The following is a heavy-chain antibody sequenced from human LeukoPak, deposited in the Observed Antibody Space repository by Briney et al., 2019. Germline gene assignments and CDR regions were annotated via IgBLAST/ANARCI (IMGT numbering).Heavy chain of an antibody. Sequence: GGSLRLFCAASGFTFSTYWMAWVRQAPGKGLEWVANIKEDESAKHQADSVKGRFTISRDNAQNSVYLQMSSLRGEDTAVYYCARDVGGSLDYWGQGTLVTVSS. CDR2: IKEDESAK. CDR1: GFTFSTYW. V-gene: IGHV3-7*01. J-gene: IGHJ4*02. D-gene: IGHD1-26*01. CDR3: ARDVGGSLDY.